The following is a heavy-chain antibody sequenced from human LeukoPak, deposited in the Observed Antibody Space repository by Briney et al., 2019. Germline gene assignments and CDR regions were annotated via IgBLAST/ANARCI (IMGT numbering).Heavy chain of an antibody. CDR2: ISAYNGNT. CDR3: ARDRWYYDFWSGYHQYYFDY. V-gene: IGHV1-18*01. CDR1: GYTFTSYG. J-gene: IGHJ4*02. Sequence: GASVKVSCKASGYTFTSYGISWVRQAPGQGLEWMGWISAYNGNTNHAQKLQGRVTMTTDTSTSTAYMELRSLRSDDTAVYYCARDRWYYDFWSGYHQYYFDYWGQGTLVTVSS. D-gene: IGHD3-3*01.